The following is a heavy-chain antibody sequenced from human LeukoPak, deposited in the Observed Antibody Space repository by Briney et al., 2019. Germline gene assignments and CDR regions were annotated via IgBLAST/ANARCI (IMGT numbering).Heavy chain of an antibody. J-gene: IGHJ6*03. CDR3: AITTIYDFWSGYYPYYYYMDV. Sequence: SETLSLTCTVSGGSISSGSYYWSWIRQPAGKGLEWIGRIYTSGSTNYNPSLKSRVTISVDTSKNQFSLRVNSVTAADTAVYYCAITTIYDFWSGYYPYYYYMDVWGKGTTVTVSS. CDR1: GGSISSGSYY. V-gene: IGHV4-61*02. D-gene: IGHD3-3*01. CDR2: IYTSGST.